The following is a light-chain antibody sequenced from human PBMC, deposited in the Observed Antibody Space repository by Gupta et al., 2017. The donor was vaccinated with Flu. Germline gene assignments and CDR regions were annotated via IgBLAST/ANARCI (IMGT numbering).Light chain of an antibody. CDR3: SSYTSSSTVV. J-gene: IGLJ2*01. Sequence: TSGDIGGYNYVSWYQQHPGKAPKVMIYDVSNRPSGVSSRFSGSKSGNTASLTISGLQAEDEADYYCSSYTSSSTVVFGGGTKLTVL. CDR2: DVS. V-gene: IGLV2-14*04. CDR1: SGDIGGYNY.